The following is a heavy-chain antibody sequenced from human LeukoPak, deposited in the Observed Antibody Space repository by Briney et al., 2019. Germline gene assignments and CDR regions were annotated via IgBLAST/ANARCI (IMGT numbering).Heavy chain of an antibody. V-gene: IGHV4-59*01. D-gene: IGHD2-15*01. J-gene: IGHJ3*02. Sequence: SETLSLTCTVCGGSISSYYWSWIQQPPGKGLEWIGYIYYSGSTNYNPSLKSRVTISVDTSKNQFSLKLSSVTAADTAVYYCARELGGHDAFDIWGQGTMVTVSS. CDR2: IYYSGST. CDR1: GGSISSYY. CDR3: ARELGGHDAFDI.